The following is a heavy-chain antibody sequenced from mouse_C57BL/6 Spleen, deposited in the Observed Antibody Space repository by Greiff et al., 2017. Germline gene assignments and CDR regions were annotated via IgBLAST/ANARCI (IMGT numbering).Heavy chain of an antibody. D-gene: IGHD2-3*01. Sequence: VKLMESGAELVRPGTSVKVSCKASGYAFTNYLIEWVKQRPGQGLEWIGVINPGSGGTNYNEKFKGKATLTADKSSSTAYMQLSSLTSEDSAVYFCARGNDGYFAWFAYWGQGTLVTVSA. CDR2: INPGSGGT. CDR1: GYAFTNYL. CDR3: ARGNDGYFAWFAY. V-gene: IGHV1-54*01. J-gene: IGHJ3*01.